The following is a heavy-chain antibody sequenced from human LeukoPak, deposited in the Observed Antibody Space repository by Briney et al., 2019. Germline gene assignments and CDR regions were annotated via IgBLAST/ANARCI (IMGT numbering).Heavy chain of an antibody. J-gene: IGHJ6*03. CDR1: GASISSYY. D-gene: IGHD6-13*01. CDR2: IYYSGNT. CDR3: AREGYQMLSGAFYYYMEV. Sequence: SETLSLTCTASGASISSYYWTWIRQPPGKGLKWIGYIYYSGNTNYNPSLKSRVTMSVDTSKNQFSLNLSSVTAADTAVYYCAREGYQMLSGAFYYYMEVWGKGTTVTVSS. V-gene: IGHV4-59*08.